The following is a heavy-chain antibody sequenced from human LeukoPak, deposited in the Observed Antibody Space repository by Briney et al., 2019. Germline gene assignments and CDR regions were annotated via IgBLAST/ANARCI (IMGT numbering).Heavy chain of an antibody. V-gene: IGHV3-64*01. CDR3: ARGSPVTTADC. CDR1: GFTFSSYA. Sequence: GGSLRLSCAASGFTFSSYAMHWVRQAPGKGLEYVSAISSNGGSTYYAHSVKGRFTISRDNSKNTLYLQMGSLRAEDMAVYYCARGSPVTTADCWGQGTLVTVSS. CDR2: ISSNGGST. D-gene: IGHD4-17*01. J-gene: IGHJ4*02.